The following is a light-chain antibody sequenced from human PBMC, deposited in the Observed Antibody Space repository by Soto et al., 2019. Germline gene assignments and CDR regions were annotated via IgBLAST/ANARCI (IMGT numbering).Light chain of an antibody. V-gene: IGLV2-14*01. CDR1: SSDVGGYNY. J-gene: IGLJ1*01. Sequence: QSALTQPASLSGSPGQSITISCTGTSSDVGGYNYVSWYQHHPGKAPKLMIYEVSNRPAGVSNRFSGSKSGNTASLTISGLQAEDEADYYCSSYPSSSTLCVCGPGTKLTVL. CDR2: EVS. CDR3: SSYPSSSTLCV.